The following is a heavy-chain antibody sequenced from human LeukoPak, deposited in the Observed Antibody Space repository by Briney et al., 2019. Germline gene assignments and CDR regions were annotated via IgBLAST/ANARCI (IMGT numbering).Heavy chain of an antibody. CDR1: GGSFSGYY. D-gene: IGHD2-2*01. V-gene: IGHV4-34*01. CDR2: INHSGST. J-gene: IGHJ5*02. CDR3: ARDLRGYCSSTSCYNWFDP. Sequence: SETLSLTCAVSGGSFSGYYWSWIRQPPGKGLEWIGEINHSGSTNYNPSLKSRVTISVDTSKNQFSLKLSSVTAADTAVYYCARDLRGYCSSTSCYNWFDPWGQGTLVTVSS.